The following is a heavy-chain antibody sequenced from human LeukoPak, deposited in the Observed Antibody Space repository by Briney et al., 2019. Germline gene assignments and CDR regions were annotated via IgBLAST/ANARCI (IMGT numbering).Heavy chain of an antibody. CDR1: DSSSRRYH. Sequence: SETLSLTCTIADSSSRRYHWGWIRQPPGKGLEYIGYLHDSGGIDYNPSLQSRVTITIDTSKTQLSLKLSSVTTADTAVYYCASLSSARSLTADYWGQGTLVTVSS. J-gene: IGHJ4*02. CDR3: ASLSSARSLTADY. CDR2: LHDSGGI. D-gene: IGHD3-9*01. V-gene: IGHV4-59*01.